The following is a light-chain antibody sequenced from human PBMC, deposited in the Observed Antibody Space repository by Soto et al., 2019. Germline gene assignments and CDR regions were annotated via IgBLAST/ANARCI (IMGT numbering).Light chain of an antibody. CDR2: DVS. Sequence: QSALTQPASVSGSPGQSFTISCTGTNSDVGIYNYVSWYQQHPGKAPKLMIYDVSNRPSGVSNRFSGSKSGNTASLTISGLQAEDEADYYCCSYTSSSTYVFGTGTKLTVL. V-gene: IGLV2-14*03. J-gene: IGLJ1*01. CDR1: NSDVGIYNY. CDR3: CSYTSSSTYV.